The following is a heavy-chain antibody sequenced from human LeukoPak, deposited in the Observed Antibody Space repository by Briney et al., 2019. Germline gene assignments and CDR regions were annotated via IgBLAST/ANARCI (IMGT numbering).Heavy chain of an antibody. V-gene: IGHV4-4*07. Sequence: SETLSLTCTVSGGSISSYYWSWIRQSAGKGLEWIGRIYTSGSTNYNPSLKSRVTMSVDTSKNQFSLKLSSVTAADTAVYYCARWDTAMADDAFDIWGQGTMVTVSS. CDR1: GGSISSYY. J-gene: IGHJ3*02. CDR2: IYTSGST. D-gene: IGHD5-18*01. CDR3: ARWDTAMADDAFDI.